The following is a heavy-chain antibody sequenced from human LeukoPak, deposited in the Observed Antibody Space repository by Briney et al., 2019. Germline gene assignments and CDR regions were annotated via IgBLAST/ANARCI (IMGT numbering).Heavy chain of an antibody. D-gene: IGHD2-2*01. CDR3: ARVMGRYCSSTSCYVDY. J-gene: IGHJ4*02. Sequence: LPGGSLRLSCAASGITFSSYAMHWVRQAPGKGLEWVAVISYDGSNKYYADSVKGRFTISRDNSKNTLYLQMNSLRAEDTAVYYCARVMGRYCSSTSCYVDYWGQGTLVTVSS. CDR1: GITFSSYA. CDR2: ISYDGSNK. V-gene: IGHV3-30*04.